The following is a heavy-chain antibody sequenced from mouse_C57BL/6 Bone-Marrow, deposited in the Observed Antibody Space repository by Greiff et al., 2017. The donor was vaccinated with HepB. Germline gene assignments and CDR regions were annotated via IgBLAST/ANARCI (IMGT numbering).Heavy chain of an antibody. CDR1: EYEFPSHD. D-gene: IGHD2-4*01. CDR3: ARHDDYDWYFDV. J-gene: IGHJ1*03. CDR2: INSDGGST. Sequence: EVKLMESGGGLVQPGESLKLSCESNEYEFPSHDMSWVRKTPEKRLELVAAINSDGGSTYYPDTMERRVIISRDNTKKTLYLQMSSLRSEDTALYDCARHDDYDWYFDVWGTGTTVTVSS. V-gene: IGHV5-2*01.